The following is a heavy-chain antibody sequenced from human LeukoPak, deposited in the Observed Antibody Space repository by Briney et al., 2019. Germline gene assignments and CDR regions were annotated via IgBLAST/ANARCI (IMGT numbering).Heavy chain of an antibody. Sequence: SQTLSLTCTVSGGSFSSGSYYWSWIRQPPGKGLEWIGYIYYSGSTNYNPSLKSRVTISVDTSKNQFSLKLSSVTAADTAVYYCARGLLDGYTHPAAFDIWGQGTMVTVSS. V-gene: IGHV4-61*01. CDR3: ARGLLDGYTHPAAFDI. D-gene: IGHD5-24*01. J-gene: IGHJ3*02. CDR2: IYYSGST. CDR1: GGSFSSGSYY.